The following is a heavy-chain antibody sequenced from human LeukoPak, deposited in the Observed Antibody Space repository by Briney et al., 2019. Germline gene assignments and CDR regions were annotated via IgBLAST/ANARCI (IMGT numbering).Heavy chain of an antibody. CDR3: ASMDTAMVDY. CDR2: IYYSGST. D-gene: IGHD5-18*01. J-gene: IGHJ4*02. CDR1: GGSISSGSYY. Sequence: SETLSLTCTVSGGSISSGSYYWGWLRQPSGKGLEWIGYIYYSGSTYYNPSLKSRVTISVDTSKNQFSLKLSSVTAADTAVYYCASMDTAMVDYWGQGTLVTVSS. V-gene: IGHV4-31*03.